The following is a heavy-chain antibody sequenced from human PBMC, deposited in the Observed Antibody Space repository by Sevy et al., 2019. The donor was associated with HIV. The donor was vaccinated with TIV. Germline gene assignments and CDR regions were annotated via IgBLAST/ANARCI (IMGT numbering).Heavy chain of an antibody. J-gene: IGHJ4*02. CDR1: GFTVTSNY. CDR2: FYNGDST. CDR3: AREAGSSSFDY. Sequence: GESLKISCAATGFTVTSNYMSWVHQGPGKGLEWVSGFYNGDSTQYADSVKGRFTISRDKSNNTLYLQMDSLRAEDTAVYYCAREAGSSSFDYWGQGTLVTVSS. V-gene: IGHV3-53*01. D-gene: IGHD6-13*01.